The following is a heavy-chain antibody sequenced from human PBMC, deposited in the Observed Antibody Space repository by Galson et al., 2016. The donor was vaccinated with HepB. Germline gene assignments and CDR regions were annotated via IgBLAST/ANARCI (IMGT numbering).Heavy chain of an antibody. CDR2: IYHSGST. CDR1: GGSFSGDH. Sequence: ETLSLTCAIYGGSFSGDHCNWIRQSPEKGLEWIGDIYHSGSTHYNPSLRSRVTMLVDTSQNQFSLKLTSVTAADTAVYFCARASVGSTRFDYWGQGTLVTVSS. V-gene: IGHV4-34*01. CDR3: ARASVGSTRFDY. D-gene: IGHD1-26*01. J-gene: IGHJ4*02.